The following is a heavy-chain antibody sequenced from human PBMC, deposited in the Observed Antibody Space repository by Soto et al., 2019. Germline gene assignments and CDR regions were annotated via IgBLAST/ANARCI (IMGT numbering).Heavy chain of an antibody. CDR1: GYTFTSYV. CDR3: ARQLYDSSGYYYVDYYYYYGMDG. V-gene: IGHV1-18*01. Sequence: ASVKVSCKASGYTFTSYVISWVRQAPGQGLEWMGWISAYNGNTNYAQKLQGRVTMTTDTSTSTAYMELRSLRSDDTAVYYCARQLYDSSGYYYVDYYYYYGMDGWGQGTTVTVSS. D-gene: IGHD3-22*01. J-gene: IGHJ6*02. CDR2: ISAYNGNT.